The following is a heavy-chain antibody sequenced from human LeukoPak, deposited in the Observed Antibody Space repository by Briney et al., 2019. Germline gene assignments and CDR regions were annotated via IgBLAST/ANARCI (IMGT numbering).Heavy chain of an antibody. CDR1: EFEPTYFW. CDR2: INPDGSES. D-gene: IGHD3-16*02. V-gene: IGHV3-7*01. Sequence: GGSLRLSCVALEFEPTYFWMTWVRRAPGKGLEWVANINPDGSESFYLDSVRGRFTISRDNAKKSLYLQMNRLRAEDTAVYYCSTFVGTVSGSYTVPGGLLVWGKGTTVSVSS. J-gene: IGHJ6*04. CDR3: STFVGTVSGSYTVPGGLLV.